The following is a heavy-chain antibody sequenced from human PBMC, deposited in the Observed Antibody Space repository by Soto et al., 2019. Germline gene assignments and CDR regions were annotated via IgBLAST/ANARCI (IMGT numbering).Heavy chain of an antibody. CDR3: ARVGSRLRPHYYYYYMDV. CDR2: IYYSGST. J-gene: IGHJ6*03. Sequence: SETLSLTCTVSGGSISSYYWSWIRQPPGKGLEWIGYIYYSGSTNYNPSLKSRVTISVDTSKNQFSLKLSSVTAADTAVYYCARVGSRLRPHYYYYYMDVWGKGTTVTVSS. D-gene: IGHD5-12*01. V-gene: IGHV4-59*01. CDR1: GGSISSYY.